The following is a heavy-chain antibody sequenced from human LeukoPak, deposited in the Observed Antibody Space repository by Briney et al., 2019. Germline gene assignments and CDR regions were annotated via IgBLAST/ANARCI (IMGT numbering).Heavy chain of an antibody. D-gene: IGHD6-19*01. CDR1: GVSISSGSNY. J-gene: IGHJ4*02. V-gene: IGHV4-61*01. Sequence: SETLSLTCSVSGVSISSGSNYWGWIRQPPGKTLEWIGSIYYSGSTNYNPSLKSRVTISVDTSKNQFSLKLSSVTAADTAVYYCARAFLSRGWYKIWGQGTLVTVSS. CDR3: ARAFLSRGWYKI. CDR2: IYYSGST.